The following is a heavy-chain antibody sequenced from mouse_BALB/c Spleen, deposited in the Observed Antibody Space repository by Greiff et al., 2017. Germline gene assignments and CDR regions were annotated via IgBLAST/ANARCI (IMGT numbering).Heavy chain of an antibody. CDR1: GFTFSSYT. CDR2: ISSGGGNT. CDR3: ARSPSRGFAY. Sequence: EVKVVESGGGLVKPGGSLKLSCAASGFTFSSYTMSWVRQTPEKRLEWVATISSGGGNTYYPDSVKGRFTISRDNAKNNLYLQMSSLRSEDTALYYCARSPSRGFAYWGQGTLVTVSA. D-gene: IGHD6-1*01. J-gene: IGHJ3*01. V-gene: IGHV5-9*03.